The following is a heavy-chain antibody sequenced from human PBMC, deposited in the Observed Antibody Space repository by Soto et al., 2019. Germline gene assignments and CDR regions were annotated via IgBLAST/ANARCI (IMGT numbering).Heavy chain of an antibody. J-gene: IGHJ4*02. D-gene: IGHD4-17*01. CDR1: GFTFSSYW. CDR3: AREPGLYGDSWFDY. CDR2: IKQDGSEK. V-gene: IGHV3-7*03. Sequence: EVQLVESGGGLVQPGGSLRLSCAASGFTFSSYWMSWVRQAPGKGLEWVANIKQDGSEKYYVDSVKGRFTISRDNAKNSLYLQMNSLRSEDTAVYYCAREPGLYGDSWFDYWGKGTMVTVSS.